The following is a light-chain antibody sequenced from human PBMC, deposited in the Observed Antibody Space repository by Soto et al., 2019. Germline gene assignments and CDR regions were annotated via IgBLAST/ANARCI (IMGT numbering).Light chain of an antibody. Sequence: EIVLTQSPGTLSFSPGERATLSCRASQSVSSSYLASYQQKPGQAPRLRIYGSSSRATGITDRFSGSESGTDFTLTISRLEPADIAVDYCQQYCSSLFTFGPGTKVDIK. J-gene: IGKJ3*01. CDR1: QSVSSSY. CDR3: QQYCSSLFT. CDR2: GSS. V-gene: IGKV3-20*01.